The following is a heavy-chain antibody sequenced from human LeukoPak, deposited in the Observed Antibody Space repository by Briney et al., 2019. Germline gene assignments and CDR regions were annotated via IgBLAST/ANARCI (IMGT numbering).Heavy chain of an antibody. J-gene: IGHJ3*02. CDR2: INHSGST. D-gene: IGHD4-17*01. Sequence: SETLSLTCAVYGGSFSGYYWSWIRQPPGKGLEWIGEINHSGSTNYNPSLKSRVTISIDTSKNQFSLKLSSVTAADTAVYYCAREENGAGDGFDIWGQGTMVTVSS. V-gene: IGHV4-34*01. CDR1: GGSFSGYY. CDR3: AREENGAGDGFDI.